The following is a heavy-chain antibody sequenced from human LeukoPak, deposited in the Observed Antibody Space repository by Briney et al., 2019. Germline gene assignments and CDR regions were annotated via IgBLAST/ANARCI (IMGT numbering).Heavy chain of an antibody. D-gene: IGHD6-13*01. CDR2: IKPNSGGT. CDR1: GYTFTGYY. J-gene: IGHJ5*02. V-gene: IGHV1-2*07. CDR3: ARVAAAGTGWFGP. Sequence: ASVKVSCKASGYTFTGYYMHWVRQAPGQGLGGMGVIKPNSGGTEYAHNSQGRVTMTRDTSISTAYMELSRLRSDATAVYYCARVAAAGTGWFGPWGQGTLVTVSS.